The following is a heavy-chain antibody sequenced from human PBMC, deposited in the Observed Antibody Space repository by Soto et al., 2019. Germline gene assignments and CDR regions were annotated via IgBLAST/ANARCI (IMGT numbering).Heavy chain of an antibody. CDR3: VREGSRGFFERFAFDI. V-gene: IGHV3-66*01. CDR1: GFTVSSNY. D-gene: IGHD3-10*01. Sequence: GGSLRLSCAASGFTVSSNYMSWVRQAPGKGLEWVSVIYSGGSTYYADSVKGRFTISRDNSKNTLYLQMNSLRAEDTAVYYCVREGSRGFFERFAFDIWGQGTMVTVSS. J-gene: IGHJ3*02. CDR2: IYSGGST.